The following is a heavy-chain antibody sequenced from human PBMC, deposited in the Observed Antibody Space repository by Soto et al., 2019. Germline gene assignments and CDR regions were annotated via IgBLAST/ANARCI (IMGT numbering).Heavy chain of an antibody. CDR3: ARDHIVPIAAQDYYYGMDV. Sequence: GGSLRLSCAASGFTFSSYAMHWVRQAPGKGLEWVAVISYDGSNKYYADSVKGRFTISRDNSKNTLYLQMNSLRAEDTAVYYCARDHIVPIAAQDYYYGMDVWGQGTTVTVSS. D-gene: IGHD6-6*01. CDR2: ISYDGSNK. CDR1: GFTFSSYA. J-gene: IGHJ6*02. V-gene: IGHV3-30-3*01.